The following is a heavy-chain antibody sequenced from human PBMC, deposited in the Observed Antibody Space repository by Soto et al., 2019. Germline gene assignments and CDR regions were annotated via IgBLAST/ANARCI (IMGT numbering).Heavy chain of an antibody. V-gene: IGHV3-23*01. Sequence: GGSLRLSCAASGFTFSSYAMHWVRQAPGKGLEWVSVISGSGDSTYYAGSVKGRFTISRDNSKNTLYLQMNSLRAEDTAVYYCATDGQVPANGMDVWGQGTTVTVSS. CDR1: GFTFSSYA. J-gene: IGHJ6*02. CDR2: ISGSGDST. CDR3: ATDGQVPANGMDV.